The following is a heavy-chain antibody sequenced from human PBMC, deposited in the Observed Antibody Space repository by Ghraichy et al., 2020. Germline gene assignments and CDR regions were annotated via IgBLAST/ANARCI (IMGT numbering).Heavy chain of an antibody. CDR1: GFTFSSYW. Sequence: GGSLRLSCAASGFTFSSYWMSWVRQAPGKGLEWVANIKQDGSEKYYVDSVKGRFTISRDNAKNSLYLQMNSLRAEDTAVYYCASEGADCSSTSCLHYYGMDVWGQGTTVTVSS. D-gene: IGHD2-2*01. J-gene: IGHJ6*02. V-gene: IGHV3-7*03. CDR2: IKQDGSEK. CDR3: ASEGADCSSTSCLHYYGMDV.